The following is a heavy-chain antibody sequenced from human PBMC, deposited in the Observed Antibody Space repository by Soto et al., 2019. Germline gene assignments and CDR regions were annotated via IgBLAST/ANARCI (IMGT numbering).Heavy chain of an antibody. J-gene: IGHJ4*02. CDR2: IWYDGSNK. V-gene: IGHV3-33*01. Sequence: QVQLVESGGGVVQPGRSLRLSCAASGFTFSSYGMHWVRQAPGKGLEWVAVIWYDGSNKYYADSVKGRFTISRDNSKTTLYLQMNSLRAEDTAVYYCARDSGSWVDYWGQGTLVTVSS. D-gene: IGHD1-26*01. CDR3: ARDSGSWVDY. CDR1: GFTFSSYG.